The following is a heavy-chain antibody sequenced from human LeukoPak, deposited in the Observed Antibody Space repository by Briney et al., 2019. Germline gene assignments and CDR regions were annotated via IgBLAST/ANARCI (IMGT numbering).Heavy chain of an antibody. V-gene: IGHV3-23*01. CDR2: ISGSGDST. Sequence: GGSLSLSCAASGFTFSSYAMSWVRQTQGRGLEWVSTISGSGDSTYYADSVRGRFTISRDNSRDTLYLQMNYLRAEDTAVYYCATRPIRYSSGWFDYFDYWGQGTLVTASS. CDR1: GFTFSSYA. CDR3: ATRPIRYSSGWFDYFDY. J-gene: IGHJ4*02. D-gene: IGHD6-19*01.